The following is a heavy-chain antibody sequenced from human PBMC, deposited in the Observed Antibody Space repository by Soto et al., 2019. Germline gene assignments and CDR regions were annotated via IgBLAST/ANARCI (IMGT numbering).Heavy chain of an antibody. Sequence: QVQLQESGPGLVKPSQTLSLTCTVSGGSISSGDYYWSWIRQPPGKGLEWMGNIYYSGSTYYNPSLKSGVTISVDTPKNRFSLKLSSVTAADTAVYYCATANQKDTSGYYYAAFDIWGQGTMVTVSS. D-gene: IGHD3-22*01. CDR2: IYYSGST. V-gene: IGHV4-30-4*01. CDR3: ATANQKDTSGYYYAAFDI. J-gene: IGHJ3*02. CDR1: GGSISSGDYY.